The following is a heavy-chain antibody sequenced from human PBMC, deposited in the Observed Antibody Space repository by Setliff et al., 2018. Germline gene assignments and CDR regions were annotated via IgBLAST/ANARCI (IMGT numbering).Heavy chain of an antibody. CDR3: ARTCSGSGCYAGLES. V-gene: IGHV3-33*08. D-gene: IGHD2-15*01. CDR2: IWDDGGNK. CDR1: GFTFSTYR. J-gene: IGHJ4*02. Sequence: LRLSCAASGFTFSTYRMHWVRQAPGKGLEWVAVIWDDGGNKYHADSVKGRFTISRDNSKNTLYLQMNSLRPEDTAVYYCARTCSGSGCYAGLESWGQGTLVTV.